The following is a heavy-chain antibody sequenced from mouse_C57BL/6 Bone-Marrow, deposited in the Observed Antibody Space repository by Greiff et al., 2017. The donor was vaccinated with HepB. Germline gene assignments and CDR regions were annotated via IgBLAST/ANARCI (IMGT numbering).Heavy chain of an antibody. J-gene: IGHJ2*01. Sequence: EVQLQQSGAELVRPGASVKLSCTASGFNIKDDYMPWVKQRPEQGLEWIGWIDPENGDTEYASKFQGKATITADTSSNTAYLQLSSLTSEDTAVYYCTTGGSNYFDYWGQGTTLTVSS. CDR2: IDPENGDT. D-gene: IGHD1-1*01. V-gene: IGHV14-4*01. CDR3: TTGGSNYFDY. CDR1: GFNIKDDY.